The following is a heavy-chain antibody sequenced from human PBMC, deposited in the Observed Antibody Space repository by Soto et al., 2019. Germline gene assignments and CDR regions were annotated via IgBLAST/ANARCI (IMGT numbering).Heavy chain of an antibody. V-gene: IGHV6-1*01. J-gene: IGHJ4*02. CDR3: ARHGFSEGSSYALPTY. CDR2: TYYRSKWYN. D-gene: IGHD4-4*01. Sequence: SQTLSLTGAISGDSVSSNSAAWNWIRQSPSRGLEWLGRTYYRSKWYNDYAVSVKSRITINPDTSKNQFSLQLNSVTPEDTAVYYCARHGFSEGSSYALPTYWGQGTLVTVSS. CDR1: GDSVSSNSAA.